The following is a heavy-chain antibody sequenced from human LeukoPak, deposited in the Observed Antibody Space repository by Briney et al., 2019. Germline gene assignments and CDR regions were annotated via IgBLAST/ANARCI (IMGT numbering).Heavy chain of an antibody. Sequence: ASVKVSCKASGYTFTSYGISWVRQAPGQGLEWMGWISAYNGNTNYAQKLQGRVTMTTDTSTSTAYMELRSLRSDDTAVYYCARLILTYYYDSSGYYYPDYWGQGTLVTVSS. V-gene: IGHV1-18*01. CDR3: ARLILTYYYDSSGYYYPDY. CDR1: GYTFTSYG. J-gene: IGHJ4*02. CDR2: ISAYNGNT. D-gene: IGHD3-22*01.